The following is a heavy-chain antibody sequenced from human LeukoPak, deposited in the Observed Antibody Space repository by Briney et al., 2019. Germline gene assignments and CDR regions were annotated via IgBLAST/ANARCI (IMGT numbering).Heavy chain of an antibody. V-gene: IGHV4-4*07. Sequence: RPSETLSLTCAVSGGSISSYYWSWIRQPAGKGLEWIGRIYTSGNTDYNPSLKSRVTMSVDTSKNQFSLKLSSVTAADTAVYYCAREYHVGSHFDYWGQGTLVTVSS. CDR2: IYTSGNT. CDR3: AREYHVGSHFDY. D-gene: IGHD1-26*01. CDR1: GGSISSYY. J-gene: IGHJ4*02.